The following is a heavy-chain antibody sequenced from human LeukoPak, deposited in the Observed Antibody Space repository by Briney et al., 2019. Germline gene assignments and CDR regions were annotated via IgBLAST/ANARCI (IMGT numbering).Heavy chain of an antibody. Sequence: PGGSLRLSCAASGFTFNTNAMSWVRQAPGKGLEWVSYISSSGSTIYYADSVKGRFTISRDNAKNSLYLQMNSLRAEDTAVYYCARVKANLDYWGQGTLVTVSS. D-gene: IGHD1-14*01. CDR3: ARVKANLDY. CDR2: ISSSGSTI. J-gene: IGHJ4*02. CDR1: GFTFNTNA. V-gene: IGHV3-48*03.